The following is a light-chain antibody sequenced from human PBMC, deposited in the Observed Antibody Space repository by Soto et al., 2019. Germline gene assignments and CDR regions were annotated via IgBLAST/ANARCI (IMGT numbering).Light chain of an antibody. CDR2: GAS. CDR1: QSVGSN. CDR3: QQYNNWPWT. Sequence: EIEMTQSPATMSVSPGARVSLSCRASQSVGSNLAWYRQKPGQAPRLLIYGASTRATTFPARFSGSGSGTDFTLTISSLQSEDFAVYYCQQYNNWPWTFGQGTKVDIK. J-gene: IGKJ1*01. V-gene: IGKV3-15*01.